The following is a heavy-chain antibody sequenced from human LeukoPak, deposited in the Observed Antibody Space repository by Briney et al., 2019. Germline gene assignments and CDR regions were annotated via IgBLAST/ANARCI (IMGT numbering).Heavy chain of an antibody. Sequence: SETLSLTCIVSGGSISSSSYYWGWIRQPPGKGLEWIGSIYYSGSTYYNPSLKSRVTISVDTSKNQFSLKLSSVTAAATAVYYCASLRERSYYARGFDYWGQGALVTVSS. CDR2: IYYSGST. D-gene: IGHD1-26*01. V-gene: IGHV4-39*01. J-gene: IGHJ4*02. CDR1: GGSISSSSYY. CDR3: ASLRERSYYARGFDY.